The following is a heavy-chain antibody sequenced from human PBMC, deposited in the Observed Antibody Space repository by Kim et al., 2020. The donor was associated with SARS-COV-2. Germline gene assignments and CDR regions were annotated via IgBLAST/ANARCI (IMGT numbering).Heavy chain of an antibody. CDR2: INPSGGST. J-gene: IGHJ6*02. V-gene: IGHV1-46*01. CDR1: GYTFTSYY. CDR3: ARDLKVSLIAAAGTLYYYGMDV. Sequence: ASVKVSCKASGYTFTSYYMHWVRQAPGQGLEWMGIINPSGGSTSYAQKFQGRVTMTRDTSTSTVYMELSSLRSEDTAVYYCARDLKVSLIAAAGTLYYYGMDVWGQGTTVTVSS. D-gene: IGHD6-13*01.